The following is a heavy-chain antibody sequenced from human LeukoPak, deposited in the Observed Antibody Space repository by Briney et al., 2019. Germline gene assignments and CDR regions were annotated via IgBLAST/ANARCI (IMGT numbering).Heavy chain of an antibody. J-gene: IGHJ6*04. CDR1: GYTFTGYY. CDR3: ARTYYYGSGSYYNRKYSYYGMDV. CDR2: INPNSGGT. Sequence: ASVKVSCKASGYTFTGYYMHWVRQAPGQGLEWMGWINPNSGGTNYAQKFQGRVTMTRDTSISTAYMELSRLRSDDTAVYYCARTYYYGSGSYYNRKYSYYGMDVWGKGPTVTSSS. V-gene: IGHV1-2*02. D-gene: IGHD3-10*01.